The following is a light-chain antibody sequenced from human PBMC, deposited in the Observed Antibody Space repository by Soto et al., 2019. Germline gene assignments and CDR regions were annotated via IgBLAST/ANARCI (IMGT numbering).Light chain of an antibody. CDR3: QQYGRSPPYT. J-gene: IGKJ5*01. CDR2: DAS. V-gene: IGKV3-20*01. CDR1: QSIDDSY. Sequence: EIVLTQSPDTLSLSPGERATLSCRASQSIDDSYLAWYQQKPGQAPGLLIYDASSRATGIPDRFSGSGSGRDFTLTISRLEPEDFAVYYCQQYGRSPPYTFGQGTRLETK.